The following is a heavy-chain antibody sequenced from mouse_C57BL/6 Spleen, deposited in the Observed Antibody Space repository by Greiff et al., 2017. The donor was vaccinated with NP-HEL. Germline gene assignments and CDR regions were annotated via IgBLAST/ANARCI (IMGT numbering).Heavy chain of an antibody. CDR1: GFNIKDYY. Sequence: EVQLQQSGAELVKPGASVKLSCTASGFNIKDYYMHWVKQRTEQGLEWIGRIDPEDGETKYAPKFQGKATRTADTSSKTAYLQLSSLTSEDTAVYYCASRGGSGYIYYAMDYWGQGTSVTVSS. CDR2: IDPEDGET. V-gene: IGHV14-2*01. D-gene: IGHD3-2*02. CDR3: ASRGGSGYIYYAMDY. J-gene: IGHJ4*01.